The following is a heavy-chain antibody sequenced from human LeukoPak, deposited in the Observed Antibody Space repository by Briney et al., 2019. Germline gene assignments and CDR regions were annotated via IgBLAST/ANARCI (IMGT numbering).Heavy chain of an antibody. CDR1: GFTFSSYA. V-gene: IGHV3-7*03. CDR3: ARDRVVVPAAMSYYYGMDV. CDR2: IKQDGSEK. J-gene: IGHJ6*02. D-gene: IGHD2-2*01. Sequence: GGSLRLSCAGSGFTFSSYAMSWVRQAPGKGLEWVANIKQDGSEKYYVDSVKGRFTISRDNAKNSLYLQMNSLRAEDTAVYYCARDRVVVPAAMSYYYGMDVWGHGTTVTVSS.